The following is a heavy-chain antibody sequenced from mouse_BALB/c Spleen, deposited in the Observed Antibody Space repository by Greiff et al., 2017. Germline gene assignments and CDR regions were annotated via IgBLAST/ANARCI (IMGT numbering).Heavy chain of an antibody. Sequence: EVQGVESGGGLVKPGGSLKLSCAASGFAFSSYDMSWVRQTPEKRLEWVAYISSGGGSTYYPDTVKGRFTISRDNAKNTLYLQMSSLKSEDTAMYYCARHGNSYFDYWGQGTTLTVSS. V-gene: IGHV5-12-1*01. D-gene: IGHD2-1*01. CDR3: ARHGNSYFDY. CDR2: ISSGGGST. J-gene: IGHJ2*01. CDR1: GFAFSSYD.